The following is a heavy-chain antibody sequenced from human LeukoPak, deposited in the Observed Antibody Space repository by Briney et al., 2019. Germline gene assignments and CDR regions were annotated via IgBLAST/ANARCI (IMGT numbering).Heavy chain of an antibody. CDR2: INTNTGNP. V-gene: IGHV7-4-1*02. J-gene: IGHJ3*02. Sequence: GASVKVSCKASGYTFTSYAMNWVRQAPGQGLEWMGWINTNTGNPTYAQGFSGRFVFSLDTSVSTAYLQISSLKAEDTAVYYCASSAAADYDAFDIWGQGTMVTVSS. CDR1: GYTFTSYA. CDR3: ASSAAADYDAFDI. D-gene: IGHD6-13*01.